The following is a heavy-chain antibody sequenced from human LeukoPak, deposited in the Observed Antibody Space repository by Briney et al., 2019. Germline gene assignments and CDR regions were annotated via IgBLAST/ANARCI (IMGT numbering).Heavy chain of an antibody. CDR1: GFSFSDNY. Sequence: GGSLRLSCAAPGFSFSDNYMDWVRQAPGKGLEWVGRIRNKANSYTTDHAASVRGRFTISRDDSKNSLYLEMNSLKTEDTAVYYCAREYYCRLDYWGRGTLVTVSS. V-gene: IGHV3-72*01. D-gene: IGHD3-10*01. CDR3: AREYYCRLDY. J-gene: IGHJ4*02. CDR2: IRNKANSYTT.